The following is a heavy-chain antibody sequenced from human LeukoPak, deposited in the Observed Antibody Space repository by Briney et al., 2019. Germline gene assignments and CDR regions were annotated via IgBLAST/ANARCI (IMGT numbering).Heavy chain of an antibody. V-gene: IGHV3-7*01. CDR3: GAASLS. D-gene: IGHD6-25*01. J-gene: IGHJ5*02. CDR1: GFPFSDYW. CDR2: IKQDGIGK. Sequence: GGSLRLSCAASGFPFSDYWMSWVRQAPGKGLEWVANIKQDGIGKNYVDSVEGRFTISRDNAKKSVFLQMSGLRVEDTAVYYCGAASLSWGQGTLVTVSS.